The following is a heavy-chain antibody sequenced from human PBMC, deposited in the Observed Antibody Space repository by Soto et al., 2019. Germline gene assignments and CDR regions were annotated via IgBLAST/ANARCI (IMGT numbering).Heavy chain of an antibody. Sequence: EVQLLESGGGLVQPGGSLRLSCAASGFNFNAYVMNWVRQAPGKGLEWVSIISFTGDSRYYADSVKDRFTISRDNSPNTLYLQMNCLRAEDTAVYYCAKKSCSSPGCPYGMDVWGLGTTVTVS. V-gene: IGHV3-23*01. CDR2: ISFTGDSR. CDR3: AKKSCSSPGCPYGMDV. CDR1: GFNFNAYV. J-gene: IGHJ6*02. D-gene: IGHD2-2*01.